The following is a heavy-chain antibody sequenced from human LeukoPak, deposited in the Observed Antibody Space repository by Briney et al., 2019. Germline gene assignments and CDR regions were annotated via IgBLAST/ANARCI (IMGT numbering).Heavy chain of an antibody. D-gene: IGHD2-21*02. Sequence: SQTLSLTCTVSGGSISSGDYYWSWIRQSPGKGLEWIGYIYYSGSTYYNPSLKSRITISVDTSKNQFSLKLSSVTAADTAVYFCAREFYCGGDCFAFDYWGQGTLVTVSS. CDR3: AREFYCGGDCFAFDY. CDR1: GGSISSGDYY. J-gene: IGHJ4*02. V-gene: IGHV4-30-4*01. CDR2: IYYSGST.